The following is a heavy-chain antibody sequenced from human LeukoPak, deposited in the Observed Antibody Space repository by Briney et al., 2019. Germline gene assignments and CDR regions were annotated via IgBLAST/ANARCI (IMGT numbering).Heavy chain of an antibody. CDR3: ATQEGLGYSSSWLGGY. J-gene: IGHJ4*02. D-gene: IGHD6-13*01. Sequence: PGGSLRLSCAASGFTFSSYAMSWVRQAPGKGLEWVSAISGSGGSTYYADSVKGRFTISRDNSKNTLYLQMNSLRAEDTAVYYCATQEGLGYSSSWLGGYWGQGTLVTVSS. V-gene: IGHV3-23*01. CDR2: ISGSGGST. CDR1: GFTFSSYA.